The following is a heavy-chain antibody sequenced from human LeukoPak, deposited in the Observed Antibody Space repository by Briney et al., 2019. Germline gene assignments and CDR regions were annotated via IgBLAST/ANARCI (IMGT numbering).Heavy chain of an antibody. CDR3: ARGLFLPYGSGKSRGSLNYGMDV. CDR1: GFTFSSYS. V-gene: IGHV3-21*01. Sequence: PGGSLRLSCAASGFTFSSYSMNWVRQAPGKGLEWVSSISSSSSYIYYADSVKGRFTISRDNSKNSLYLQMNSLRAEDTAVYYCARGLFLPYGSGKSRGSLNYGMDVWGQGTTVTVSS. CDR2: ISSSSSYI. D-gene: IGHD3-10*01. J-gene: IGHJ6*02.